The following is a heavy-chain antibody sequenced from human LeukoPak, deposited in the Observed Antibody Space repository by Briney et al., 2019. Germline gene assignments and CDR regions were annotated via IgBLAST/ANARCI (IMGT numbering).Heavy chain of an antibody. V-gene: IGHV1-8*02. CDR1: GYTFTSYY. CDR3: ARDNSGGSGDY. Sequence: ASVKVSCKASGYTFTSYYMHWVRQAPGQGLEWMGWMNPNSGNTGYAQKFQGRVTMTRNTSISTAYMELSSLRSEDTAVYYCARDNSGGSGDYWGQGTLVTISS. J-gene: IGHJ4*02. CDR2: MNPNSGNT. D-gene: IGHD2-15*01.